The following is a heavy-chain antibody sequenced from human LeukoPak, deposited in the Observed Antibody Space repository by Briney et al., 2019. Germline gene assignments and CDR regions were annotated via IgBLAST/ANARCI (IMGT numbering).Heavy chain of an antibody. Sequence: GRSLRLSCAASGFTFTNYPMHWVRQAPGKGLEWVAVLWSDGIKTDYADSVKGRFTISRDNAKNSLYLQMTSLRAEDTAVYYCARDRGSGSYYSQDWGQGTLVTVSS. D-gene: IGHD3-10*01. CDR1: GFTFTNYP. CDR3: ARDRGSGSYYSQD. V-gene: IGHV3-33*01. J-gene: IGHJ4*02. CDR2: LWSDGIKT.